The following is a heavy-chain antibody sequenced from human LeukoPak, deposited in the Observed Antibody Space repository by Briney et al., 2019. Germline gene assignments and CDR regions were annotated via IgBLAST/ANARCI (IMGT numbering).Heavy chain of an antibody. CDR3: AKDRRRARYYYDSSGYLDGGY. J-gene: IGHJ4*02. CDR2: IRYDGSNK. D-gene: IGHD3-22*01. CDR1: GFTFSSYG. Sequence: GGSLRLSCAASGFTFSSYGMHWVRQAPGKGLEWVAFIRYDGSNKYYADSVKGRFTISRDNSKNTLYQQMNSLRAEDTAVYYCAKDRRRARYYYDSSGYLDGGYWGQGTLVTVSS. V-gene: IGHV3-30*02.